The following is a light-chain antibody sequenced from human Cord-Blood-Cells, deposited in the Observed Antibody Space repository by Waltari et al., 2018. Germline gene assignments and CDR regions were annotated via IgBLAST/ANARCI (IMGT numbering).Light chain of an antibody. CDR1: QSISSW. J-gene: IGKJ1*01. Sequence: DIQMTQSPSTLSASVGDRFTIPCRASQSISSWLAWYQQKPGKAPKLLIYKASSLESGVPSRFSGSGSGTEFTLTISSLQPDDFATYYCQQYNSYSPWTFGQGTKVEIK. CDR3: QQYNSYSPWT. V-gene: IGKV1-5*03. CDR2: KAS.